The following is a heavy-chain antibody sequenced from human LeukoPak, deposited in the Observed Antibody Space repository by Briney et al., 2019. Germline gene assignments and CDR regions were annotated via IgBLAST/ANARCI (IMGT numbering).Heavy chain of an antibody. CDR3: ARAFRARYFDL. CDR1: GGSIRSHY. CDR2: IYYSGST. V-gene: IGHV4-59*08. J-gene: IGHJ2*01. Sequence: SEALSLTCTVSGGSIRSHYWSWIRQPPGKGLEWIGYIYYSGSTYYNPSLKGRVTISVDTSKNQFSLKLSSVTAADTAVYYCARAFRARYFDLWGRGTLVTVSS. D-gene: IGHD2/OR15-2a*01.